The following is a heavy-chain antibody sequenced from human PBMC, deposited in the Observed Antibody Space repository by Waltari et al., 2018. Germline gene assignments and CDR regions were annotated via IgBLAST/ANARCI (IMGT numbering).Heavy chain of an antibody. J-gene: IGHJ4*02. CDR3: ATPFYNWDDPLHS. D-gene: IGHD1-20*01. Sequence: EVQLLESGGDLVQPGGSLRLSCAASGIPFSNYAINWVRLAPGTGLEWVSAITVGDDTDYADSVKGRFTISRDTSKDTVHLQMNGLRAEDTAVYYCATPFYNWDDPLHSWGQGTLVTVSS. CDR1: GIPFSNYA. CDR2: ITVGDDT. V-gene: IGHV3-23*01.